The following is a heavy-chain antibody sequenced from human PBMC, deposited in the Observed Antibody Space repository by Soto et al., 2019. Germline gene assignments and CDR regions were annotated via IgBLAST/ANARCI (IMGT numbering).Heavy chain of an antibody. V-gene: IGHV3-15*01. CDR2: IKSKTDGGTT. Sequence: GGSLRLSCAASGFTFSSYWMSWVRQAPGKGLEWVGRIKSKTDGGTTDYAAPVKGRFTISRDDSKNTLYLQMNSLKTEDTAVYYCTCDSSGWYPLDYWGQGTLVTVSS. CDR1: GFTFSSYW. CDR3: TCDSSGWYPLDY. D-gene: IGHD6-19*01. J-gene: IGHJ4*02.